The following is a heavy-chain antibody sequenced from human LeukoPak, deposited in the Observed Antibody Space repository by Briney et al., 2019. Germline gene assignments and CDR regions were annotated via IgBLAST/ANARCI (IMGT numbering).Heavy chain of an antibody. CDR2: IYHSGST. Sequence: PSETLSLTCAASGYSISSSYYWGWIRQPPGKGLEWIGSIYHSGSTYYSPSLKSRVTVSIDTSKNQFSLKLSSVTAADTAVHYCARHSETILGSVDYWGQGTLVTVSS. J-gene: IGHJ4*02. V-gene: IGHV4-38-2*01. CDR1: GYSISSSYY. CDR3: ARHSETILGSVDY. D-gene: IGHD3-3*01.